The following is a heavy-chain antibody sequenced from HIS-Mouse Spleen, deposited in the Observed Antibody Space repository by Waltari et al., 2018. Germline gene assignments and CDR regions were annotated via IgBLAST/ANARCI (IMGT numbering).Heavy chain of an antibody. V-gene: IGHV1-18*01. Sequence: QVQLVQSGAEVKKPGASVKVSCKASGYTFTSYGICWVRQAPGQGLEWMGWIGAYNSNTDYPQTLQGRVTMTTDTSTSTGYRELRSLRSDDTAVYYCARSESRFLEWLDWFDPWGQGTLVTVSS. CDR3: ARSESRFLEWLDWFDP. D-gene: IGHD3-3*01. CDR2: IGAYNSNT. J-gene: IGHJ5*02. CDR1: GYTFTSYG.